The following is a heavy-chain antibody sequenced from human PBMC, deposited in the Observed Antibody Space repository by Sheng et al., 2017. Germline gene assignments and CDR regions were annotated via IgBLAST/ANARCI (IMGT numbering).Heavy chain of an antibody. CDR2: IYTSGST. Sequence: QVQLQESGPGLVKPSQTLSLTCTVSGGSISSGSYYWSWIRQPAGKGLEWIGRIYTSGSTNYNPSLKSRVTISVDTSKNQFSLKLSSVTAADTAVYYCAREGSGWYYFDYWGQGTLVTVSS. J-gene: IGHJ4*02. CDR3: AREGSGWYYFDY. D-gene: IGHD6-19*01. V-gene: IGHV4-61*02. CDR1: GGSISSGSYY.